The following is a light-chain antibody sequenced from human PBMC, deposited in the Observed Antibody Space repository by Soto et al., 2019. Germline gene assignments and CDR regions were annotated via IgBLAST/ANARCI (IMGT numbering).Light chain of an antibody. V-gene: IGKV1-6*01. CDR2: ATS. J-gene: IGKJ4*01. Sequence: AIQMTQSPCSLSASVGDRVTITCRASQGIRNDLGWYQQKPGKPPKLLIYATSNLQSGVPSRFSGSGSGTDFTLTISSLQPEDFASYYCLQDYNYPLTFGGGNKVEIK. CDR3: LQDYNYPLT. CDR1: QGIRND.